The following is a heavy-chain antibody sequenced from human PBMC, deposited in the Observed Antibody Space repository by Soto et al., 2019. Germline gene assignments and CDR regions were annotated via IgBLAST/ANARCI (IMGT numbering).Heavy chain of an antibody. D-gene: IGHD6-13*01. CDR3: ARASSLPSAYYSSSSTVGNFDY. Sequence: QVQLQQWGAGLLKPSETLSLTCAVYGGSFSGYYWSWIRQPPGKGLEWIGEINHSGSTNYNPSLKSRVTISVDTSKNQFSLKLSSVTAAGTAVYYCARASSLPSAYYSSSSTVGNFDYWGQGTLVTVSS. CDR2: INHSGST. CDR1: GGSFSGYY. V-gene: IGHV4-34*01. J-gene: IGHJ4*02.